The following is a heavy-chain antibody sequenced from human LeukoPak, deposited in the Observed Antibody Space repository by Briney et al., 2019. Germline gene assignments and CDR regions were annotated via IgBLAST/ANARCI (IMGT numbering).Heavy chain of an antibody. V-gene: IGHV4-34*01. D-gene: IGHD3-10*01. Sequence: SETLSLTCAVYGGSFSGYYWSWIRQPPGKGLEWIGEINHSGSTNYNPSLKSRVTISVDTSKNQFSLKLSSVTAADTAVYYCARVVRGVITSYYYGMDVWGQGTTVTVSS. J-gene: IGHJ6*02. CDR2: INHSGST. CDR3: ARVVRGVITSYYYGMDV. CDR1: GGSFSGYY.